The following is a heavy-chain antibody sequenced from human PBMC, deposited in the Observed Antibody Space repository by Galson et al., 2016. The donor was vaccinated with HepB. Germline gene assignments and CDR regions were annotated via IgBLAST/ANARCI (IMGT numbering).Heavy chain of an antibody. CDR3: ANIFGLAAFDI. V-gene: IGHV1-69*13. CDR1: GYTFTSYD. J-gene: IGHJ3*02. D-gene: IGHD3-3*02. Sequence: SVKVSCKASGYTFTSYDLNWVRQATGQGLEWVGGITSLFAATDYAQKFQGRVTVTADGPTNAVYMDLGSLNSEDQVVYFCANIFGLAAFDIWGQGTAVTVSS. CDR2: ITSLFAAT.